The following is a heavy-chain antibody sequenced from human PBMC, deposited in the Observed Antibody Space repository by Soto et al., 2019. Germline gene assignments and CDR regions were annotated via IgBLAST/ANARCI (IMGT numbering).Heavy chain of an antibody. CDR1: GGSISSDGNY. Sequence: SETLSLTCTVSGGSISSDGNYWSWIRQHPGKGLEWIGYIYYSGSTNYNPSLKSRVTISVDTSKNQFSLKLNSVTAADTAVYYCARARMVGGIIYYYGRDVWGQGTTVTVPS. CDR2: IYYSGST. J-gene: IGHJ6*02. CDR3: ARARMVGGIIYYYGRDV. D-gene: IGHD3-10*01. V-gene: IGHV4-31*03.